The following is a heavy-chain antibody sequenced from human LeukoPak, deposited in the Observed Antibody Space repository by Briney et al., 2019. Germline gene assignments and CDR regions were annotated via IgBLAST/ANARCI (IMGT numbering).Heavy chain of an antibody. CDR1: GFTFSNAW. Sequence: GGSLRLSCAASGFTFSNAWMSWVRQAPGKGLEWVGRIKGKIDDGTTDYAAPVKGRFTISRDDSKNTLYLQMNSLNTEDTAVYYCITYGSGWSLDYWGQGTLVTVSS. J-gene: IGHJ4*02. CDR2: IKGKIDDGTT. V-gene: IGHV3-15*01. CDR3: ITYGSGWSLDY. D-gene: IGHD6-19*01.